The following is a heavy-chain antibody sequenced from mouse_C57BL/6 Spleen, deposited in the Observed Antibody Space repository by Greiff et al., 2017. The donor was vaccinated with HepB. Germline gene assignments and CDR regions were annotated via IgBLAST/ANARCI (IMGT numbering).Heavy chain of an antibody. V-gene: IGHV1-47*01. Sequence: VQLQRSGAELVKPGASVKMSCKASGYTFTTYPIEWMKQNHGKSLEWIGNFHPYNDDTKYNEKFKGKATLTVEKSSSTVYLELSRLTSDDSAVYYCAILYDGYYGAMDYWGQGTSVTVSS. D-gene: IGHD2-3*01. CDR2: FHPYNDDT. J-gene: IGHJ4*01. CDR3: AILYDGYYGAMDY. CDR1: GYTFTTYP.